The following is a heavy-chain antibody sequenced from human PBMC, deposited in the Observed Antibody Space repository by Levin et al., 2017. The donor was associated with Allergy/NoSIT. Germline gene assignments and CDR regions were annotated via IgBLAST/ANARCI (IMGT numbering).Heavy chain of an antibody. CDR2: INSDGSST. D-gene: IGHD5-12*01. J-gene: IGHJ4*02. CDR1: GFTFGSYW. CDR3: ARGTYSGYDLDY. V-gene: IGHV3-74*01. Sequence: LSLTCAASGFTFGSYWMHWVRQAPGKGLVWVSRINSDGSSTSYADSVKGRFTISRENTKNTLYLHMNSLRAEDTAVYYCARGTYSGYDLDYWGQGTLVTVSS.